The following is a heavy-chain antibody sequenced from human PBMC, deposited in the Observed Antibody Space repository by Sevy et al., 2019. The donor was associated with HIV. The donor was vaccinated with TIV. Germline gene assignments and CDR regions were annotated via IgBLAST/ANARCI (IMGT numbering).Heavy chain of an antibody. CDR3: ARGPDCGGDCDVGFYYPLDV. V-gene: IGHV3-48*02. CDR1: GFTFSRYS. J-gene: IGHJ6*02. D-gene: IGHD2-21*02. Sequence: GGSLRLSCAASGFTFSRYSMNWVRQAPGKGLEWISYTSSNSAAIYYPDSVKGRFTISRANANSALFLQMNSLRDDDTAVYYCARGPDCGGDCDVGFYYPLDVWGQGTTVTVSS. CDR2: TSSNSAAI.